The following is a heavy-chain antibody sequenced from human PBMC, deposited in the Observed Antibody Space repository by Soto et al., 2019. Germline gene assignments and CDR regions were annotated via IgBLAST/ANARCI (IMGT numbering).Heavy chain of an antibody. Sequence: SETLSLTCTVSGGSISSYYWSWIRQPPGKGLEWIGYNYYSGSTNYNPSLKSRVTISVDTSKNQFSLKLSSVTAADAAVYYCARDFRGYSYGFDYWGQGTLVTVSS. CDR3: ARDFRGYSYGFDY. J-gene: IGHJ4*02. V-gene: IGHV4-59*01. D-gene: IGHD5-18*01. CDR2: NYYSGST. CDR1: GGSISSYY.